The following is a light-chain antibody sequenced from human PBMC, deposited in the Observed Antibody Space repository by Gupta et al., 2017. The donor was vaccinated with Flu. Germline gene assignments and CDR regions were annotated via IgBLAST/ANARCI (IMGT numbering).Light chain of an antibody. CDR2: DVS. CDR3: CSYAGSYNLYV. V-gene: IGLV2-11*01. J-gene: IGLJ1*01. CDR1: SSDVGGYNY. Sequence: VTITCTGTSSDVGGYNYVSWYQQHPGQAPKLMIYDVSKRRSGVPDRFSGSKSANTASLTISGLQAEDEADYYCCSYAGSYNLYVFGTGTKVTVL.